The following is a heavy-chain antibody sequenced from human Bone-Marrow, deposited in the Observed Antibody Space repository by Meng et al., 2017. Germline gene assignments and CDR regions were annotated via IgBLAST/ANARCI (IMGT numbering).Heavy chain of an antibody. J-gene: IGHJ3*02. CDR2: ISHSAKTI. CDR3: ARDQDVFDI. Sequence: QVQVVESGGGLVKPGGSLRLSCVASGFTLSDYYMSWIRQVPGKGLEWISYISHSAKTISYADSVKGRFTISRDTAKNSLYLQMDSLRAEDTAVYYCARDQDVFDIWGQGTMVTVSS. CDR1: GFTLSDYY. V-gene: IGHV3-11*01.